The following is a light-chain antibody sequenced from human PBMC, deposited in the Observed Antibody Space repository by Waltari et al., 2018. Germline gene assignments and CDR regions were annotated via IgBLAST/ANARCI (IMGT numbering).Light chain of an antibody. V-gene: IGKV1-27*01. CDR2: AVS. CDR3: QKYGSVPST. CDR1: QGIRNY. Sequence: DIQLTQSPSSLSASVGDRVTITCRASQGIRNYLAWYQQKPGKVPKLLMYAVSTLQSGVPSRFSGSGSGTDFTLTISSLQPEDVATYYCQKYGSVPSTFGQGTKVEIK. J-gene: IGKJ1*01.